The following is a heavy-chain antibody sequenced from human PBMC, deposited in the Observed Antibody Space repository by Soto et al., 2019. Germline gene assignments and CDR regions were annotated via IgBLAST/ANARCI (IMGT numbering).Heavy chain of an antibody. CDR2: IKQDGSEK. Sequence: GGSLRLSCAASGFTFSSYWMSWVRQAPGKGLEWVAYIKQDGSEKYYVNSVKGRFTISRHNAKNSLYLQMNSLRAEDTAGYYCARCYDILTGYYQAPLDYWGQGTLVTVSS. V-gene: IGHV3-7*01. CDR3: ARCYDILTGYYQAPLDY. J-gene: IGHJ4*02. CDR1: GFTFSSYW. D-gene: IGHD3-9*01.